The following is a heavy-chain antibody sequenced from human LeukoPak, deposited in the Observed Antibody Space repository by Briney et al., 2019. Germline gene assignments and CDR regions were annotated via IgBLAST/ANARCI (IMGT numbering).Heavy chain of an antibody. CDR2: IYYSGST. D-gene: IGHD5-18*01. V-gene: IGHV4-59*01. Sequence: SSETLSLTCTVSGGSISSYYWSWIRQPPGKGLEWIGYIYYSGSTNYNPSLKSRVTISVDTSKNQFSLKLSSVTAADTAVYYCAIVDTAMDNDDYWGQGTLVTVSS. CDR3: AIVDTAMDNDDY. CDR1: GGSISSYY. J-gene: IGHJ4*02.